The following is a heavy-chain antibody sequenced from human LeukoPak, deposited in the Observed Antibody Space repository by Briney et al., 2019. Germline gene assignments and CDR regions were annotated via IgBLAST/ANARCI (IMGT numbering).Heavy chain of an antibody. CDR3: ARGVITGTTSYYYYGMDV. D-gene: IGHD1-7*01. CDR2: IYHSGST. J-gene: IGHJ6*02. Sequence: SETLSLTCAVSGGSISSGGYSWSWLRQPPGKGLEWIGYIYHSGSTYYNPSLKSRVTISVDRSKNQFSLKLSSVTAADTAVYYCARGVITGTTSYYYYGMDVWGQGTTVTVSS. CDR1: GGSISSGGYS. V-gene: IGHV4-30-2*01.